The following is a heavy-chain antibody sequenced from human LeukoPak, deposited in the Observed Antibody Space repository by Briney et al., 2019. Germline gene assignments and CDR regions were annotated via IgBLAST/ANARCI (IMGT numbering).Heavy chain of an antibody. CDR3: ARHPLRGGFDH. D-gene: IGHD5-12*01. Sequence: PSETLSLTCTVSGGSINNYYWSWIRQPPGKGLEWIAYAYESGDRGYNPSLKSRVTISVDTSKNQLSLKLNSVTAADTAVYYCARHPLRGGFDHWGLGTLVAVSS. J-gene: IGHJ4*02. CDR1: GGSINNYY. V-gene: IGHV4-59*08. CDR2: AYESGDR.